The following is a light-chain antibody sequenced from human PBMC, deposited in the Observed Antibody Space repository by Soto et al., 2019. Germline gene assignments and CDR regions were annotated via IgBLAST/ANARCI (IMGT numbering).Light chain of an antibody. CDR2: EVS. V-gene: IGLV2-14*01. Sequence: QSALTQPASVSGSPGQSITISCTGTSSDVGGYNYVSWYQQHPGKAPKLMIYEVSNRSSGVSNRFSGSKSGNTASLTISGLQAEDEADYYCSSYTSSSTLYVFGTGTKVTVL. CDR1: SSDVGGYNY. CDR3: SSYTSSSTLYV. J-gene: IGLJ1*01.